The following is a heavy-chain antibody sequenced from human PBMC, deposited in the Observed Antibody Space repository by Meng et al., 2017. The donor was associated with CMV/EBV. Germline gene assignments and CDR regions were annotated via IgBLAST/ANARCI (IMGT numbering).Heavy chain of an antibody. CDR1: GGSISSSSYY. J-gene: IGHJ4*02. CDR2: IYYSGST. Sequence: QLQGSGPGLVKPSDTLFLTCIVPGGSISSSSYYWGWIRQPPGKGLEWIGSIYYSGSTYYNPSLKSRVTISVDTSKNQFSLKLSSVTAADTAVYYCAKDYGDLRQDYWGQGTLVTVSS. D-gene: IGHD4-17*01. V-gene: IGHV4-39*07. CDR3: AKDYGDLRQDY.